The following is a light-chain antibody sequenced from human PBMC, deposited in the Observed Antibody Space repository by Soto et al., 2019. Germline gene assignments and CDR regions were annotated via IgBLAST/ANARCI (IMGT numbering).Light chain of an antibody. CDR1: SSNIGAGYD. V-gene: IGLV1-40*01. Sequence: QSVLTQPPSVSGAPGQRVTISCTESSSNIGAGYDVHWYQQLPGTAPKLLIYGNSNRPSGVPDRFSGSKSGTSASLAITGLQAEDEADHYCQAYDSSLSGWVFGGGTKPTVL. CDR3: QAYDSSLSGWV. CDR2: GNS. J-gene: IGLJ3*02.